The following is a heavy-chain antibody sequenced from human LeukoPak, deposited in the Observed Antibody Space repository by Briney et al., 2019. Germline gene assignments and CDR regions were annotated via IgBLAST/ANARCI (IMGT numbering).Heavy chain of an antibody. CDR3: ARHKGWLQLRGHFDY. CDR1: GDSISSYY. D-gene: IGHD5-24*01. CDR2: IFYSGST. J-gene: IGHJ4*02. Sequence: KPSETLSLTCTVSGDSISSYYWSWIRQPPGKGLEWIGNIFYSGSTNSNPSLKSRVTISLDTSKNQFSLNLSSLTAADTAVYYCARHKGWLQLRGHFDYWGQGTLVTVSS. V-gene: IGHV4-59*08.